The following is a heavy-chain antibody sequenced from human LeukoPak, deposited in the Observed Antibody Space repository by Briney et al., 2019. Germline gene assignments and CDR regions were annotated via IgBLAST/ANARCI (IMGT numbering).Heavy chain of an antibody. D-gene: IGHD2-2*01. Sequence: SETLSLTSTASGASTRNTNWSWIRQPPGKGLKWIGHTYYSGSTNYNPSLKSRVTISVDPSKNQFSLKLSSVTAADTAVYYCARAGQGYCTSASCYLSLDYWGQGTLVTVSS. CDR2: TYYSGST. V-gene: IGHV4-59*08. J-gene: IGHJ4*02. CDR1: GASTRNTN. CDR3: ARAGQGYCTSASCYLSLDY.